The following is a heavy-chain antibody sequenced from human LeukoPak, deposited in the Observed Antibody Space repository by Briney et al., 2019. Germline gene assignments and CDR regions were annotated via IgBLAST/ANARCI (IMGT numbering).Heavy chain of an antibody. CDR1: GFTFSSYG. Sequence: PGGSLRLSCAASGFTFSSYGMHWVRQAPGKGLEWVAVIWYDGSNKYYADSVKGRFTISRDNSKNTLYLQMNSLRAEDTAVYYCARDRYYYDSSGYLFDYWGQGTLVTVSS. D-gene: IGHD3-22*01. CDR3: ARDRYYYDSSGYLFDY. CDR2: IWYDGSNK. J-gene: IGHJ4*02. V-gene: IGHV3-33*01.